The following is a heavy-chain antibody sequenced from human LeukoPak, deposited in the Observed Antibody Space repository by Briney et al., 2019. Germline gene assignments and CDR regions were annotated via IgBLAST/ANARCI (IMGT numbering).Heavy chain of an antibody. CDR1: GYTFTGYY. J-gene: IGHJ4*02. V-gene: IGHV1-2*02. CDR3: ARDMDYYDSSGETDY. Sequence: ASVKVSCKASGYTFTGYYMHWVRQAPGQGLEWMGWINPNSGGTNYAQKFQGRVTMTRGMSISTAYMELSRLRSDDTAVYYCARDMDYYDSSGETDYWGQGTLVTVSS. CDR2: INPNSGGT. D-gene: IGHD3-22*01.